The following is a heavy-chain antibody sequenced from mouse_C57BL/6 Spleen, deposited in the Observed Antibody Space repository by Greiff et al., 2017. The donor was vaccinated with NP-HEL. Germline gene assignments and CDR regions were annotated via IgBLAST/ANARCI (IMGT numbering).Heavy chain of an antibody. CDR1: GFTFSSYA. Sequence: EVQLVESGAGLVKPGASLNLSCAASGFTFSSYAMSWVRQTPEKRLEWVATLSPGGSYTYYTANVKGLFTVSRNNAKNNLYLQMSHLKSEDTAMYYCARDDDGSSPYAMDYWGQGTSVTVSS. V-gene: IGHV5-4*01. CDR2: LSPGGSYT. CDR3: ARDDDGSSPYAMDY. D-gene: IGHD1-1*01. J-gene: IGHJ4*01.